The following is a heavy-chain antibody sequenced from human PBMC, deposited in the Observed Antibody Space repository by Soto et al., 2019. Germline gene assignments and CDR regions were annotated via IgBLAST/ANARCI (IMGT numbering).Heavy chain of an antibody. J-gene: IGHJ6*02. D-gene: IGHD3-10*01. CDR3: ARVVRGVISYYGMDV. Sequence: AGGSLRLSCSASEFTFGSYAMHWVRQAPGKGLEYVSAISNNGDNTYYADSVKGRFTISRDNSKNTLYLQMNSLRAEDTAVYYCARVVRGVISYYGMDVWGQGTTVTVSS. CDR1: EFTFGSYA. CDR2: ISNNGDNT. V-gene: IGHV3-64*04.